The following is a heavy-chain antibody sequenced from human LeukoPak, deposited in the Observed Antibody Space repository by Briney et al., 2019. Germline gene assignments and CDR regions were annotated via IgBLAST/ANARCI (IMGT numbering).Heavy chain of an antibody. CDR3: ARDSGQFDY. D-gene: IGHD5-12*01. CDR1: GYTFTNSY. J-gene: IGHJ4*02. V-gene: IGHV1-46*01. CDR2: INTGGGTT. Sequence: ASVKVSCKASGYTFTNSYMHWVRQAPGQGLEWLGVINTGGGTTSSAQKFQGRVTMTRDTSTSTVYMELSSLTSEDTAVYYCARDSGQFDYWGQGTLVTVSS.